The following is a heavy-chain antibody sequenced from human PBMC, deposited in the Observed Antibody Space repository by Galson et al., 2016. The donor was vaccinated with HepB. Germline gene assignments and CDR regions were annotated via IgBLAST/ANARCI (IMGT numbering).Heavy chain of an antibody. CDR3: AEVGHDGSGIAVHFEN. CDR1: GIIFSRHP. J-gene: IGHJ4*02. Sequence: SLRLSCAVSGIIFSRHPMSWVRQAPGKGLEWVVDINESGSSRNYADSVKGRFTISRDNLKNTLYLEMNSLRAEDTAVYYCAEVGHDGSGIAVHFENWGPGTLVTVSS. D-gene: IGHD3-22*01. CDR2: INESGSSR. V-gene: IGHV3-23*01.